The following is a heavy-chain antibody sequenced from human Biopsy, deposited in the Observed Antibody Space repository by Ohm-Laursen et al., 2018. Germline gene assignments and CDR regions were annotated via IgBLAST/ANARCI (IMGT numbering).Heavy chain of an antibody. CDR1: GGSISSGSNY. V-gene: IGHV4-39*07. CDR2: VYHSGTT. CDR3: ARLTGDPSY. Sequence: PPGTLSLTCTVSGGSISSGSNYWAWIRQPPGKGLEWIGSVYHSGTTYYSPSLKSRATISVDTSKNQFSLKVISVTAADTAVYYCARLTGDPSYWGQGILVTVSS. J-gene: IGHJ4*02. D-gene: IGHD7-27*01.